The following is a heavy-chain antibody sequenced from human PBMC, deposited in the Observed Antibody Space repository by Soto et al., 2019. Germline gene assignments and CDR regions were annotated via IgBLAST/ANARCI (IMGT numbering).Heavy chain of an antibody. CDR1: GFTFSSYW. CDR2: IKQDGSEK. J-gene: IGHJ5*02. V-gene: IGHV3-7*01. CDR3: ARDSAAVVSGWFDP. D-gene: IGHD6-13*01. Sequence: EVQLVESGGGLVQPGGSLRLSCAASGFTFSSYWMSWVRQAPGKGLEGVANIKQDGSEKYYVDSVKGRFTISRDNAKNSLYLQMNSLRAEDTAVYYCARDSAAVVSGWFDPWGQGTLVTVSS.